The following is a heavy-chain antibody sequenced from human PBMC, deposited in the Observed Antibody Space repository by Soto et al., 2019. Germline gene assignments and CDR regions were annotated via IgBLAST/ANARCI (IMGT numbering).Heavy chain of an antibody. CDR2: ISSDGSNK. J-gene: IGHJ3*02. Sequence: QVQLVKSGGGVLQTGRSLKVSCAASGFTFSTFAMHWVRQAPGKGLEWVAVISSDGSNKYTAESVKGRFAISRDNSKNTLYLDMNSLTAEDTAVYYCARASDSVPFDIWGQGTMVTVSS. V-gene: IGHV3-33*01. CDR1: GFTFSTFA. CDR3: ARASDSVPFDI. D-gene: IGHD3-10*01.